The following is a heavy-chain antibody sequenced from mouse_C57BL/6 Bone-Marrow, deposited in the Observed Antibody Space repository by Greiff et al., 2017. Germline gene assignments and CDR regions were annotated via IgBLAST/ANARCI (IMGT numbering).Heavy chain of an antibody. D-gene: IGHD2-5*01. CDR3: ARSNSNNEVDY. J-gene: IGHJ2*01. V-gene: IGHV14-3*01. CDR2: IDPANGNT. Sequence: EVQLQQSVAELVRPGASVKLSCTASGFNINTTYMYWVKQRPDQGLEWIGRIDPANGNTKYAPKFQGKATITADTSSNTAYLQLSSLTTEDTAIDDCARSNSNNEVDYWGQGTTLTVSS. CDR1: GFNINTTY.